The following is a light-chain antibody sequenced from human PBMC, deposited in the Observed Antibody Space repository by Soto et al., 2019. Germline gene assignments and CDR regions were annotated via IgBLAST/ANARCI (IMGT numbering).Light chain of an antibody. CDR2: RNN. V-gene: IGLV1-47*01. CDR3: QVWDSGSDHVV. J-gene: IGLJ2*01. Sequence: QAVVTQPPSASGTPGQRVTISCSGSSSNIGSNYVYWYQQLPGTAPKLLIYRNNQRPSGVPDRFSGSNSDNTATLTIHSVEAGDEADYYCQVWDSGSDHVVFGGGTKLTVL. CDR1: SSNIGSNY.